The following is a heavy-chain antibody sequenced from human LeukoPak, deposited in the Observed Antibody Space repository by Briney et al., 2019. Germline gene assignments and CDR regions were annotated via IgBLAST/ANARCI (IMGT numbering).Heavy chain of an antibody. Sequence: ASVKVSCKASGYTFTSYYMHRVRQAPGQGLEWMGVINCNGGSTRYAQKFQGRVSMTSDISTSTVYMELSSLRSEDTAVYYCARDGYKGLGFDHWGQGTLVTVSS. J-gene: IGHJ4*02. V-gene: IGHV1-46*01. CDR2: INCNGGST. CDR1: GYTFTSYY. D-gene: IGHD5-24*01. CDR3: ARDGYKGLGFDH.